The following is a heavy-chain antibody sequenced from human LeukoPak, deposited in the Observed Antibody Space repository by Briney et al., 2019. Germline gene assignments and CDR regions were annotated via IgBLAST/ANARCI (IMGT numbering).Heavy chain of an antibody. J-gene: IGHJ4*02. CDR1: GFTFSSYW. D-gene: IGHD3-3*01. Sequence: GGSLRLSCAASGFTFSSYWMSWVCQAPGKGLDWVSSISGSGDTTYYTDSVKGRFTISRDNSKNTLYLQMNSLRAEDTAVYYCAKSISRITIFGVLIRGFDYWGQGTLVTVSS. CDR2: ISGSGDTT. V-gene: IGHV3-23*01. CDR3: AKSISRITIFGVLIRGFDY.